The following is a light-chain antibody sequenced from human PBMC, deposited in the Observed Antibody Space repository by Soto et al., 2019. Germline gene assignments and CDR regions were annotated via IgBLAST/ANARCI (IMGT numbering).Light chain of an antibody. Sequence: QLVLTQSPSASASLGASVKLTCTLSSGHSSYAIAWHQQQPEKGPRYLMKLNSDGSHSKGDGIPDRFSGSSAGAERYLPISSLQSEDEADYYWQTWGTGVVFGGGTKLTVL. CDR3: QTWGTGVV. CDR1: SGHSSYA. CDR2: LNSDGSH. J-gene: IGLJ2*01. V-gene: IGLV4-69*01.